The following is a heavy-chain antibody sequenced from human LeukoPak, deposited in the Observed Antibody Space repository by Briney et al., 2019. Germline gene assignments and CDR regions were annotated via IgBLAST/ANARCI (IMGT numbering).Heavy chain of an antibody. Sequence: GESLKISCEGSGYSFTSYWIGWARQMPGKGLEWMAIIFPCNSGTRYSPSFEGQVTISVDKSISTAYLQWRGLKASDTAMYYCVRHHNYALDYWGQGTLVTVSS. CDR3: VRHHNYALDY. J-gene: IGHJ4*02. D-gene: IGHD5-18*01. CDR1: GYSFTSYW. V-gene: IGHV5-51*01. CDR2: IFPCNSGT.